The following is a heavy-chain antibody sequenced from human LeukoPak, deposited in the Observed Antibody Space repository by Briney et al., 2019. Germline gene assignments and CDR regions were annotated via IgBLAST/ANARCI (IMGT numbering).Heavy chain of an antibody. V-gene: IGHV1-2*02. CDR1: GYTFTGYY. D-gene: IGHD6-19*01. J-gene: IGHJ4*02. CDR2: INPNSGGT. CDR3: ARDRGSSGWEIDY. Sequence: GASVKVSCKASGYTFTGYYMFWVRQTPGQGLEWMGWINPNSGGTNYAQKFQGRVTMTRDTSISTAYMELSRLRSDDTAVYYCARDRGSSGWEIDYWGQGTLVTVSS.